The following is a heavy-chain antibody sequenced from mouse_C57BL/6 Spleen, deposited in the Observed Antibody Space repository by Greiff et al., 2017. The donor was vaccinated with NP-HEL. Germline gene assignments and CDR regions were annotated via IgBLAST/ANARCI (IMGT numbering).Heavy chain of an antibody. CDR2: INPSSGYT. Sequence: QVQLQQSGAELVRPGASVKLSCKASGYTFTSYTMHWVKQRPGQGLEWIGYINPSSGYTTYNQKFKDKATLTADKPSRTASMQLSSLTSDDSAVYYCARGGPPFDYWGHGPTRTVAT. CDR1: GYTFTSYT. CDR3: ARGGPPFDY. D-gene: IGHD1-1*02. J-gene: IGHJ2*01. V-gene: IGHV1-4*01.